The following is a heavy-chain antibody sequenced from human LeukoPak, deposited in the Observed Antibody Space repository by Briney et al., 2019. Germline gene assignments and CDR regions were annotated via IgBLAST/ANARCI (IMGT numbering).Heavy chain of an antibody. CDR1: GGSISSYY. CDR2: IYYSGST. D-gene: IGHD1-1*01. CDR3: ASWGAGTAYYFDY. Sequence: PSETLSLTCTVSGGSISSYYWSWIRQPPGKGLEWIGYIYYSGSTNYNPSLKSRVTISVDTSKNQFSLELSSVTAADTAVYYCASWGAGTAYYFDYWGQGTLVTVSS. J-gene: IGHJ4*02. V-gene: IGHV4-59*01.